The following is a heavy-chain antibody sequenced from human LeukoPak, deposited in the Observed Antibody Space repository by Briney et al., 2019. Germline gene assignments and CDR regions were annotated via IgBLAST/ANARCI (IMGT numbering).Heavy chain of an antibody. CDR2: IYSGGST. CDR1: VFTVSSNY. J-gene: IGHJ4*02. Sequence: GGSLRLSCAASVFTVSSNYMSWVRQAPAKGLEWVSVIYSGGSTYYADSVKGRFTISRDNAKNSLYLQMNSLRAEDTAVYYCAREGAIAARDWGQGTLVTVSS. D-gene: IGHD6-13*01. CDR3: AREGAIAARD. V-gene: IGHV3-66*01.